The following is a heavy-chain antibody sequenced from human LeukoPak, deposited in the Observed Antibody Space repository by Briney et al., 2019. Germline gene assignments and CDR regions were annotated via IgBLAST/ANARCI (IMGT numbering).Heavy chain of an antibody. CDR2: INHSGST. Sequence: SETLSLTCAVYGGSFSGYYWSWLRQPPGKGLEWIGEINHSGSTNYNPSLKSRVTISVDTSKNQFSLTLSSVTAADTAVYYCARALRGRITMVRGPFDYWGQGTLVTVSS. D-gene: IGHD3-10*01. CDR1: GGSFSGYY. V-gene: IGHV4-34*01. CDR3: ARALRGRITMVRGPFDY. J-gene: IGHJ4*02.